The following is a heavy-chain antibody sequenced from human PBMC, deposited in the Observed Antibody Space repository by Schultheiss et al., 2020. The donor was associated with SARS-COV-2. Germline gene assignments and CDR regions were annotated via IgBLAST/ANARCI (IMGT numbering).Heavy chain of an antibody. CDR1: GYSFALYW. V-gene: IGHV5-51*01. CDR3: ARAAGAGADY. D-gene: IGHD6-25*01. Sequence: GGSLRLSCHGSGYSFALYWIGWVRQMPGQGLEWMGIINPADSATRYSPSFQGQVTISADKSISTAYLQWSSLKASDTAMYYCARAAGAGADYWGQGTLVTVSS. J-gene: IGHJ4*02. CDR2: INPADSAT.